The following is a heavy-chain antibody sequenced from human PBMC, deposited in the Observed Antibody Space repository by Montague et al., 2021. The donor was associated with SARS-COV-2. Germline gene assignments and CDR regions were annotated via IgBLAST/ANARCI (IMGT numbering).Heavy chain of an antibody. CDR1: GFTVSSNY. J-gene: IGHJ3*02. D-gene: IGHD5-12*01. CDR2: IYSGDST. CDR3: ARVQGYSGYDGAFDI. Sequence: SLRLSCAASGFTVSSNYMSWVRQAPGKGLEWVSVIYSGDSTYYAYSMKGRFTISRHNSKNTLYLQMNSLRAEDTAVYYCARVQGYSGYDGAFDIWGQGTMVTVSS. V-gene: IGHV3-53*04.